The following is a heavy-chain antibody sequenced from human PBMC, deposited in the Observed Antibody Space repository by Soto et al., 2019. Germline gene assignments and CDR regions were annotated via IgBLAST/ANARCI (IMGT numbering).Heavy chain of an antibody. V-gene: IGHV3-23*01. CDR3: AVISVTTYQLDS. CDR2: IDGIGDTT. CDR1: GFIFSTYA. D-gene: IGHD4-17*01. Sequence: EVQLLESGGGVVQPGGSLRLSCAASGFIFSTYAMTWVRQPPGKGPEWVSTIDGIGDTTYYTDSVQGRFTISRDNSKNTRYLHVNSLTSEDKAVYYCAVISVTTYQLDSWGQGTLVAASS. J-gene: IGHJ5*01.